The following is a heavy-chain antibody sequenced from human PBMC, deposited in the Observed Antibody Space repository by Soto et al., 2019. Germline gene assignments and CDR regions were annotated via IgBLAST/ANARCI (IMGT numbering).Heavy chain of an antibody. CDR2: ISAYNGNT. J-gene: IGHJ6*03. Sequence: ASVKVSCKASGYTFTSYGISWVRQAPGQGLEWMGWISAYNGNTNYAQKLQGRVTMTTDTSTSTAYMELSRLRSDDTAVYYCARGATGTVPYYYYYYMDVWGKGTTVTVSS. CDR3: ARGATGTVPYYYYYYMDV. D-gene: IGHD1-1*01. V-gene: IGHV1-18*01. CDR1: GYTFTSYG.